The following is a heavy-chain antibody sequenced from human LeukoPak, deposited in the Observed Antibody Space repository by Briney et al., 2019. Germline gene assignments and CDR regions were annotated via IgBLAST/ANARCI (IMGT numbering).Heavy chain of an antibody. V-gene: IGHV1-2*02. J-gene: IGHJ5*02. CDR1: GYSFTDYY. CDR3: ARADFIDAGPYLIGP. CDR2: INTKSGRT. D-gene: IGHD3-3*01. Sequence: ASVKVSCKTSGYSFTDYYIHWVRQAPGQGLEWMGWINTKSGRTSSARKFQGRDTMTRDPSITTVYMDMAWLTSDDTAIYFCARADFIDAGPYLIGPWGQGTLVTVSS.